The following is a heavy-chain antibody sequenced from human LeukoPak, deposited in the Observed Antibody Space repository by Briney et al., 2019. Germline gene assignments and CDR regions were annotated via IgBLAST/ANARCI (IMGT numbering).Heavy chain of an antibody. CDR2: ISAGGGGT. D-gene: IGHD3-10*01. CDR1: GFTFTGYA. V-gene: IGHV3-23*01. J-gene: IGHJ5*02. Sequence: GGSLTLSCAASGFTFTGYAMNWVRQAPGKGLEWVSGISAGGGGTYDADSAKGRFTMSRDNSKNMVYLEMHSLRADDTAVYYCAKDYRGGPWGQGTLVTVSS. CDR3: AKDYRGGP.